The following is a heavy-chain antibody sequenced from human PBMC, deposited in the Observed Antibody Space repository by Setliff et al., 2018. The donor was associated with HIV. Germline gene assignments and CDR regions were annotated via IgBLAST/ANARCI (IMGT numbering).Heavy chain of an antibody. CDR3: ARGYGSWDY. CDR1: DDPINSFY. CDR2: INHSGST. V-gene: IGHV4-34*01. D-gene: IGHD2-2*03. J-gene: IGHJ4*02. Sequence: SETLSLTCTVSDDPINSFYWTWIRQPPGKGLEWLGEINHSGSTNYNSSLKSRVTISVDTSMNQFSLKLSSVTAADTAIYYCARGYGSWDYWGQGTLVTVSS.